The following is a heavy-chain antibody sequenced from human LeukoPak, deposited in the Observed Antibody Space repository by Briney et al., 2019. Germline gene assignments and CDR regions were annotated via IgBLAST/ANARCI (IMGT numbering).Heavy chain of an antibody. D-gene: IGHD1-26*01. V-gene: IGHV3-23*01. CDR3: AKLVGATSLYYFDY. CDR2: ISGSDSNT. J-gene: IGHJ4*02. Sequence: GGSLRLSFAASGFTFTTYAMSWVRQAPGKGLEWVSTISGSDSNTYYADSVKGRFTISRDNSKNTLYLQMNSLRAEDTAVYYCAKLVGATSLYYFDYWGQGTLVTVSS. CDR1: GFTFTTYA.